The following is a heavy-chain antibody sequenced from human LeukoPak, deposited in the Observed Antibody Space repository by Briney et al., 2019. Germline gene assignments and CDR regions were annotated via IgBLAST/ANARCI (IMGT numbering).Heavy chain of an antibody. CDR1: GFTFSSYS. J-gene: IGHJ4*02. V-gene: IGHV3-21*01. Sequence: GGSLRLSCAASGFTFSSYSMNWVRQAPGKGLEWVSSISSSSSYIYYADSVKGRFTISRDNAKNSLYLQMNSLRAEDTAVYYCAREEGLSSTSCPFDYWGQGTLVTVSS. CDR3: AREEGLSSTSCPFDY. D-gene: IGHD2-2*01. CDR2: ISSSSSYI.